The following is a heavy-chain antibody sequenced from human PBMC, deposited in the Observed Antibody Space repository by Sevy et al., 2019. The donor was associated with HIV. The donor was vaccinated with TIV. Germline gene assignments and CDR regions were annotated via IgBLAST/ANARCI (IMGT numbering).Heavy chain of an antibody. J-gene: IGHJ4*02. V-gene: IGHV3-48*02. CDR3: VRGPGYYFDH. Sequence: GGSLRLSCIASGFTFSSYSMNWVRQAPGKGLEWVSFISSSPTVIYYADSVKGRFTPSRDNAENSVYPQMNSLRDEDTAVYYCVRGPGYYFDHWGQGTLVTVSS. CDR2: ISSSPTVI. CDR1: GFTFSSYS. D-gene: IGHD5-12*01.